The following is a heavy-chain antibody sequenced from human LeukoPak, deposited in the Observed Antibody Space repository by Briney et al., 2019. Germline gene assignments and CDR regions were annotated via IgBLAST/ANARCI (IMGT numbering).Heavy chain of an antibody. CDR3: AKDPPPPHTAAAEAL. CDR1: GFTFDDYA. D-gene: IGHD6-13*01. CDR2: ISWNSGSI. Sequence: GGSLRLSCAASGFTFDDYAMPWVRQAPGKGLEWVSGISWNSGSIGYADSVKGRFTISRDNAKNSLYLQMNSLRAEDTALYYCAKDPPPPHTAAAEALWGQGTLVTVSS. V-gene: IGHV3-9*01. J-gene: IGHJ4*02.